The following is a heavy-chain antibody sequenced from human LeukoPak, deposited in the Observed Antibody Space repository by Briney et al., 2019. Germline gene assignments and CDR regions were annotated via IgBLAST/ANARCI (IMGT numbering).Heavy chain of an antibody. D-gene: IGHD2/OR15-2a*01. V-gene: IGHV4-59*01. CDR3: ARLRGNYFPDY. CDR2: IYYSGRT. J-gene: IGHJ4*02. Sequence: SETLSLTCTVSGGSISSYYWSWIRQPPGKGLEWIGYIYYSGRTKYNPSLKSRVTISVDTSKNQFSLQLGSVIAADTAVYYCARLRGNYFPDYWGQGTLVTVSS. CDR1: GGSISSYY.